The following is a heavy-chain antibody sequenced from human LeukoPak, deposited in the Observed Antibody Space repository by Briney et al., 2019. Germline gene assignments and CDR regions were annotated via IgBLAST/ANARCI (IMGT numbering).Heavy chain of an antibody. CDR1: GFTFSSYW. CDR3: ARGSECSGGSCYLTFNWFDP. V-gene: IGHV3-74*01. J-gene: IGHJ5*02. D-gene: IGHD2-15*01. Sequence: PGGSLRLSCAASGFTFSSYWMHWVRQAPGKGLVWVSRINSDGSSTSYADSVKGRFTISRDNAKNTLYLQMNSLRAEDTAVYYCARGSECSGGSCYLTFNWFDPWGQGTLVTVSS. CDR2: INSDGSST.